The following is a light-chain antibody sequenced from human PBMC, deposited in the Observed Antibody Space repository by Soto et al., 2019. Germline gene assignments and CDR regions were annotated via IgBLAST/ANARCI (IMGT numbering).Light chain of an antibody. CDR1: SSDVGGYNY. CDR3: SSYTSSSTLLYV. V-gene: IGLV2-14*01. CDR2: DVS. J-gene: IGLJ1*01. Sequence: QSALTHPASVSGSPGQSITISCTGTSSDVGGYNYVSWYQQHPGKAPKLMIYDVSNRPSGVSNRFSGSKSGNTASLTISGLQAEDEGDYYCSSYTSSSTLLYVFGTGTKLTVL.